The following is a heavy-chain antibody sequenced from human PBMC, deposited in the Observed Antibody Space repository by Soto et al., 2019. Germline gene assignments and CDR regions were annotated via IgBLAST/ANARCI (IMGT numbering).Heavy chain of an antibody. CDR3: AHKNANYYGLDV. J-gene: IGHJ6*02. CDR1: GFSLSTSGVG. V-gene: IGHV2-5*01. Sequence: SGPTLVNPTQTLTLTCTFSGFSLSTSGVGVGWIRQPPGKALEWLALIYWNDDIRYSPSLKSRLTIAKDTSKNQVVLTMTNMDPVDTATYYCAHKNANYYGLDVWGQGTTVTVSS. CDR2: IYWNDDI.